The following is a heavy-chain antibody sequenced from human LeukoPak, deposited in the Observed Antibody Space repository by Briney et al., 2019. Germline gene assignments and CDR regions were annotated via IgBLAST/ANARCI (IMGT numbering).Heavy chain of an antibody. CDR2: FDPEDGET. V-gene: IGHV1-24*01. CDR1: GYTLTELS. D-gene: IGHD3-3*01. J-gene: IGHJ6*03. CDR3: ATSSAHLYYYYYYMDV. Sequence: ASVKVSCKVSGYTLTELSMHWVRQAPGKGLEWMGGFDPEDGETIYAQKFQGRVTMTEDTSTDTAYMELSSLRSEDTAVYYCATSSAHLYYYYYYMDVWGEGTTVTVSS.